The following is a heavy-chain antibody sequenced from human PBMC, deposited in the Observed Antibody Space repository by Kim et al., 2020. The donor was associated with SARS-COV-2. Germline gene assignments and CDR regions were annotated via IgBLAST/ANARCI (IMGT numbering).Heavy chain of an antibody. D-gene: IGHD6-13*01. Sequence: GGSLRLSCAASGFTFSSYAMSWVRQAPGKGLEWVSVISCGGGSTYYADSVKGRFTISRDNSKNTLYLQMNSLRAEDTAVYYCAKDPDSSCGSYHDGGMDAWGQGTTVTVSS. CDR3: AKDPDSSCGSYHDGGMDA. J-gene: IGHJ6*02. CDR1: GFTFSSYA. V-gene: IGHV3-23*01. CDR2: ISCGGGST.